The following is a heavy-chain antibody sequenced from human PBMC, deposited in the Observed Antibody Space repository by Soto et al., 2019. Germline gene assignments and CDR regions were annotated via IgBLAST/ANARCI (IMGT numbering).Heavy chain of an antibody. Sequence: GGSLRLSCAASGFSLSNNGMHWVRQAPGKGLEWVAVISYDGNNKYYADSVKGRFTISRDNSKNTVYLEMNNLRAEDTAMYYCAKGGSGNYSTYYYYYGMDVWGQGTTVTVSS. CDR1: GFSLSNNG. D-gene: IGHD3-22*01. CDR2: ISYDGNNK. V-gene: IGHV3-30*18. J-gene: IGHJ6*02. CDR3: AKGGSGNYSTYYYYYGMDV.